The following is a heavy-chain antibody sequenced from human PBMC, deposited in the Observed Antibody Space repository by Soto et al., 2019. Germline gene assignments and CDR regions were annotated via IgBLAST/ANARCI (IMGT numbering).Heavy chain of an antibody. D-gene: IGHD6-6*01. Sequence: GGSLRLSCASSGVTFSSYGMHWVRQAPGKGLEWVAAIWYDGSNKYYVDSVKGRFTISRDNAKNSLYLQMNSLRAEDTAVYYCARSIAARLNWFDPWGQGTLVTVSS. V-gene: IGHV3-33*01. CDR2: IWYDGSNK. CDR3: ARSIAARLNWFDP. J-gene: IGHJ5*02. CDR1: GVTFSSYG.